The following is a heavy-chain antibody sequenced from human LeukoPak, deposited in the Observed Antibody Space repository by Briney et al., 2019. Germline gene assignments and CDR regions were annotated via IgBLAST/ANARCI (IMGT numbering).Heavy chain of an antibody. CDR2: INYDARSR. D-gene: IGHD1-1*01. CDR3: VRGAGPGTPFD. CDR1: GFTFSLSW. V-gene: IGHV3-74*01. Sequence: GGSLRLSCAASGFTFSLSWMHWVRQAPGKGLGWVSSINYDARSRTYADSVKGRLTISRDNAENTLFLQMNSLRVEGSAIYSCVRGAGPGTPFDWGQGVLVTVSS. J-gene: IGHJ1*01.